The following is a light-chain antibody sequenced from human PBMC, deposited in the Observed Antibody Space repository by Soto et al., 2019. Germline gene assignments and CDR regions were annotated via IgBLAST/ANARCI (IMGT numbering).Light chain of an antibody. J-gene: IGLJ2*01. V-gene: IGLV6-57*04. CDR3: QSYDSINVV. Sequence: NFMLTQPHSVSESPGKTVTISCTRSSGSIATNYVQWYQQRPGSAPTTVIYEHNQRAFDVPDRFSGSIDRSSNSASLTISGLRTEDEADYYCQSYDSINVVFGGGTKLTVL. CDR2: EHN. CDR1: SGSIATNY.